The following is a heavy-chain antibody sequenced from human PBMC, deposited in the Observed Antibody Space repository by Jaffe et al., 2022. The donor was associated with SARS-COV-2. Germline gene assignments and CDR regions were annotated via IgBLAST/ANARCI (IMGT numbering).Heavy chain of an antibody. CDR3: ARDLVPNYYGSGRGAFNWFDP. CDR1: GGTFSSYA. J-gene: IGHJ5*02. Sequence: QVQLVQSGAEVKKPGSSVKVSCKASGGTFSSYAISWVRQAPGQGLEWMGGIIPIFGTANYAQKFQGRVTITADESTSTAYMELSSLRSEDTAVYYCARDLVPNYYGSGRGAFNWFDPWGQGTLVTVSS. D-gene: IGHD3-10*01. V-gene: IGHV1-69*01. CDR2: IIPIFGTA.